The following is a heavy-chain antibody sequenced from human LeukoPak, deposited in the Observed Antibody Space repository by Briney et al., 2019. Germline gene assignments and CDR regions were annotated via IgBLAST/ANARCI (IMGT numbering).Heavy chain of an antibody. D-gene: IGHD1-1*01. CDR3: ARGVWRGRDIEYYFDY. J-gene: IGHJ4*02. Sequence: SETLSLTCTVSGGSISSSSYYWGWIRQPPGKGLEWIGSIYYSGSTYYNPSLKSRVTISVDTSKNQFSLKLSSVTAADTAVYYCARGVWRGRDIEYYFDYWGQGTLVTVSS. V-gene: IGHV4-39*07. CDR1: GGSISSSSYY. CDR2: IYYSGST.